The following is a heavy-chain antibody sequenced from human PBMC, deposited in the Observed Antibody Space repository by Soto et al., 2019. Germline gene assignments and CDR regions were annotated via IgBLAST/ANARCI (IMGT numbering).Heavy chain of an antibody. V-gene: IGHV3-30*18. Sequence: QVQLVESGGGVVQPGRSLRLSCAASGFIFSNYAMHWVRQAPGKGLEWVALILFDGRNEYYADSVKGRFIISRDNSKNTLYLQMNSLRPEDTAVYYCAKDMPPNNDILTGYYSGFDYWGHRTLVTVSS. CDR2: ILFDGRNE. CDR3: AKDMPPNNDILTGYYSGFDY. D-gene: IGHD3-9*01. CDR1: GFIFSNYA. J-gene: IGHJ4*01.